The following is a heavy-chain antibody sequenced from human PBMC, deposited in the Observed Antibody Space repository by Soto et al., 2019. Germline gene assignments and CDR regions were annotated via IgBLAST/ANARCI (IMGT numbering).Heavy chain of an antibody. J-gene: IGHJ4*02. CDR2: ISPSSSFL. CDR1: GFSFRSYY. D-gene: IGHD3-10*01. Sequence: AGGSLRLSCAASGFSFRSYYINWVRQAPGRGLEWLSSISPSSSFLSYADSVKGRFTISRDNVKNSVNLQMNSLRAEDTAVYYCARVGTDYGSGSPYYSDYWGQGTLVTVSS. V-gene: IGHV3-21*06. CDR3: ARVGTDYGSGSPYYSDY.